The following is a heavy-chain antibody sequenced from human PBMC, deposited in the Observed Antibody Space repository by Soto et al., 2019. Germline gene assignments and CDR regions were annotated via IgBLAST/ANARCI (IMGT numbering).Heavy chain of an antibody. CDR2: IYSGTT. Sequence: SETLSLTCAVPGGSITSGGYSWSWIRQPPGKGLEWIGYIYSGTTHYNPSLESRVTIAMDRSKNQVSLSLKSVTAADTAVYYCAREDSGAFFDFWGQGTLVTVSS. V-gene: IGHV4-30-2*01. CDR3: AREDSGAFFDF. D-gene: IGHD2-15*01. CDR1: GGSITSGGYS. J-gene: IGHJ4*02.